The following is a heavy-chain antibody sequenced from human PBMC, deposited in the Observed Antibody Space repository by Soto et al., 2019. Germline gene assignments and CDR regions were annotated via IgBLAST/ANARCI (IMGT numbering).Heavy chain of an antibody. D-gene: IGHD2-21*01. V-gene: IGHV4-39*07. CDR2: VFYTGST. Sequence: SETLSLTCTVSGGSISGSPYYWQWIRQPPGKGLEWIGSVFYTGSTYYNPSLKSRVTISVDTSKNQFSLKVNSVTAADTAVYYCARRAVVAVTGSLDNWLDPWGQGILVTVSS. CDR3: ARRAVVAVTGSLDNWLDP. J-gene: IGHJ5*02. CDR1: GGSISGSPYY.